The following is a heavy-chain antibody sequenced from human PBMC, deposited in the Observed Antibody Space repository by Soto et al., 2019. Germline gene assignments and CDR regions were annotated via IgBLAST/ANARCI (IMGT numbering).Heavy chain of an antibody. Sequence: EVQLLESGGGLVQPGGSLRLSCAASGFTFSSYAMSWVRQAPGKGLEWVSAISGSGGSTYYADSVRGRFTISRDNSKNRLYLQMNSLRADDTAVYYCAKDQRYGDYVSAFDISGQGTMVTVSS. CDR3: AKDQRYGDYVSAFDI. CDR1: GFTFSSYA. V-gene: IGHV3-23*01. J-gene: IGHJ3*02. CDR2: ISGSGGST. D-gene: IGHD4-17*01.